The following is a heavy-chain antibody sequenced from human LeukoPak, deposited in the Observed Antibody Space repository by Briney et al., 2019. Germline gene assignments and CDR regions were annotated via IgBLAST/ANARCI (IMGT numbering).Heavy chain of an antibody. V-gene: IGHV3-30*18. CDR3: AKEVDTAIFLIDY. CDR1: GFTLSSYG. CDR2: ISYDGSNK. Sequence: QSGGSLRLSCAASGFTLSSYGMHWVRQASGKGLEWVALISYDGSNKYYADFVKGRFTISRDNSKNTLYLQMNSLRAEDTAVYYCAKEVDTAIFLIDYWGQGTLVTVSS. J-gene: IGHJ4*02. D-gene: IGHD5-18*01.